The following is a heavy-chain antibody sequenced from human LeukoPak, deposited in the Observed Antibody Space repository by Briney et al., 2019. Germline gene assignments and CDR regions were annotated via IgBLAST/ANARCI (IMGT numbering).Heavy chain of an antibody. V-gene: IGHV1-46*01. CDR3: ARDGYEDDIVVVPAANWESFHDNWFDP. J-gene: IGHJ5*02. CDR1: GYTFTSYY. D-gene: IGHD2-2*01. CDR2: INPSGGST. Sequence: ASVKVSCKASGYTFTSYYMHWVRQAPGQGVEWMGIINPSGGSTSYAQKFQGRVTMTRDTSTSTVYMELSSLRSEDTAVYYCARDGYEDDIVVVPAANWESFHDNWFDPWGQGTLVTVSS.